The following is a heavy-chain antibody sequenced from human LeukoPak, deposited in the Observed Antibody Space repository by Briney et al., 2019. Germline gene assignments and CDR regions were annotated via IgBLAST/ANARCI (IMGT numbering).Heavy chain of an antibody. V-gene: IGHV4-31*03. Sequence: SETLSLTCTVSGGSISSGGYYWSWIRQDPGKGLEWIGYIYYSGSTYYNPSLKSRVTISVDTSKNQFSLKLSSVTAADTAVYYCASYRGRQVEYSSSPPFDYWGQGTLVTVSS. CDR3: ASYRGRQVEYSSSPPFDY. CDR1: GGSISSGGYY. CDR2: IYYSGST. D-gene: IGHD6-6*01. J-gene: IGHJ4*02.